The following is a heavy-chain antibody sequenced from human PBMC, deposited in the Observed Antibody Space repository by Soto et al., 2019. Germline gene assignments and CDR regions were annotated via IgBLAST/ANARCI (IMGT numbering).Heavy chain of an antibody. CDR1: GFTFSSHN. CDR3: ARGHDIPSTPQNYYGSGMDDY. J-gene: IGHJ4*02. D-gene: IGHD3-10*01. V-gene: IGHV3-21*01. CDR2: ISSSGSTI. Sequence: EVQLVESGGGLVKPGGSLTLSCAASGFTFSSHNMNWVRQAPGKGLEWVSSISSSGSTIYYADSVKGRFTISRDNAKNSLYLQMNSLRAEDTAVYYCARGHDIPSTPQNYYGSGMDDYWGQGTLVTVSS.